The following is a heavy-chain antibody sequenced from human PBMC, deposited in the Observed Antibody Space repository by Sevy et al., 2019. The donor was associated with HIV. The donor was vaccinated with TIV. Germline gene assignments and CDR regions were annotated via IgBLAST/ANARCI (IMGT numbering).Heavy chain of an antibody. J-gene: IGHJ4*02. CDR1: GGSFSGYY. CDR3: ARDRWKSRLSYGSGSYYIPNYFDY. V-gene: IGHV4-34*01. D-gene: IGHD3-10*01. CDR2: INRSGST. Sequence: SETLSLTCAVYGGSFSGYYWSWIRQPPGKGLEWIGEINRSGSTNYNPSLKSRVTISVDTSKNQFSLKLSSVTAADTAVYYCARDRWKSRLSYGSGSYYIPNYFDYWGQGTLVTVSS.